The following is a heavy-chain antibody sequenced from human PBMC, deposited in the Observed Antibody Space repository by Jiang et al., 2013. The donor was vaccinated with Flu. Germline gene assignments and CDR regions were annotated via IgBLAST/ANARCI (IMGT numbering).Heavy chain of an antibody. J-gene: IGHJ4*02. D-gene: IGHD6-19*01. CDR3: ARAGRAGSTGWYDYFEY. CDR1: GHTFTTYA. CDR2: INTNTGNP. Sequence: SGSELMKPGASVSISCKASGHTFTTYAIHWVRQAPGQGLEWMGWINTNTGNPRYGQGFTGRFVFSLDTSVTTAYLEISSLQAEDTAVYYCARAGRAGSTGWYDYFEYWGQGTLVTVSS. V-gene: IGHV7-4-1*02.